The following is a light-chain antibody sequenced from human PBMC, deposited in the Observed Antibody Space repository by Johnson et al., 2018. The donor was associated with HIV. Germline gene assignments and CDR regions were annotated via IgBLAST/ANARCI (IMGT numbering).Light chain of an antibody. CDR3: GTWDSSLSAGRV. V-gene: IGLV1-51*02. CDR2: ENN. CDR1: SSNIGNNY. J-gene: IGLJ1*01. Sequence: QSVLTQPPSVSAAPGQKVTISCSGGSSNIGNNYVSWYQQLPRAAPKLLIYENNKRPSGIPDRFSGSKSGTSATLGITGLQTGDEADYYCGTWDSSLSAGRVFGTGTKVTVL.